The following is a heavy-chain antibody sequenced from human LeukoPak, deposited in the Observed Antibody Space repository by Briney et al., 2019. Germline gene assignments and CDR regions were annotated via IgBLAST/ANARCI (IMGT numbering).Heavy chain of an antibody. CDR1: GFTFSGHW. J-gene: IGHJ4*02. Sequence: GGSLRLSCAASGFTFSGHWKSWVRQAPGKGLEWVANINQGGSDKYYVDSVKGRFTISRDNANNLLYLQMNSLRGEDTAVYYCTRDRSRAEDDWGQGTLVTVSS. D-gene: IGHD1-14*01. V-gene: IGHV3-7*01. CDR3: TRDRSRAEDD. CDR2: INQGGSDK.